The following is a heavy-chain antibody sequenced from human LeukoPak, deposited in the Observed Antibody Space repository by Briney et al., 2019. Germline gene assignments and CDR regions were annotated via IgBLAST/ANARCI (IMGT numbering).Heavy chain of an antibody. CDR1: GGSISSYY. CDR2: IYYSGST. D-gene: IGHD2-15*01. Sequence: PSETLCLTCTVSGGSISSYYWSWNRQPPGKGLEWTGYIYYSGSTNYNPPLKSRVTISVDTSKNQFSLKLSSVTAADTAVYYCARAGRPAATFDYWGQGTLVTVSS. J-gene: IGHJ4*02. CDR3: ARAGRPAATFDY. V-gene: IGHV4-59*01.